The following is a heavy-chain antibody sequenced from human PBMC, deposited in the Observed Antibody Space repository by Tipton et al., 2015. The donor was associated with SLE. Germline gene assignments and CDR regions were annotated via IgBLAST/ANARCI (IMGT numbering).Heavy chain of an antibody. D-gene: IGHD4-17*01. CDR2: IIPIFGTV. CDR1: GGTSSSYD. Sequence: QSGAEVKKPGSSVKVSCKASGGTSSSYDLNWVRQAPGQGLEWMGRIIPIFGTVNYAQKFQDRVTITADVSTGTAYMELSSLRSEDTALYYCASLLTTVTGTVDCWGQGTLVTVSS. J-gene: IGHJ4*02. V-gene: IGHV1-69*13. CDR3: ASLLTTVTGTVDC.